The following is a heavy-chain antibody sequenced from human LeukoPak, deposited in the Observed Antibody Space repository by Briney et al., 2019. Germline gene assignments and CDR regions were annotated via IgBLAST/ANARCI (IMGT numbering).Heavy chain of an antibody. V-gene: IGHV3-30-3*01. CDR3: ARGRLISGSYFLTPYYYYGMDV. CDR1: GFTFSSYT. CDR2: ISYGGSNK. Sequence: GGSLSLSCAAAGFTFSSYTIHWVRQAPGKGLEWAAVISYGGSNKYYPDSVKGRFTLSRDNSKNTLYLQMNSLRAEETAVYYCARGRLISGSYFLTPYYYYGMDVWGQGTTVTVSS. D-gene: IGHD1-26*01. J-gene: IGHJ6*02.